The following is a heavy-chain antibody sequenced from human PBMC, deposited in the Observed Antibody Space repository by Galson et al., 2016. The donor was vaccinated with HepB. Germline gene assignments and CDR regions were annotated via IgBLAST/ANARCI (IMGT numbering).Heavy chain of an antibody. D-gene: IGHD4-17*01. Sequence: SVKVSCKASGYTFTSYNVHWVRQAPGQGLEWMGIINPSGGSTSYAQKFQGRVTMTRDTSTSTVYMELSSLRFEDTAVYYCARGGYGDYVPGAWGQGVLVTVSS. CDR1: GYTFTSYN. CDR3: ARGGYGDYVPGA. V-gene: IGHV1-46*01. J-gene: IGHJ5*02. CDR2: INPSGGST.